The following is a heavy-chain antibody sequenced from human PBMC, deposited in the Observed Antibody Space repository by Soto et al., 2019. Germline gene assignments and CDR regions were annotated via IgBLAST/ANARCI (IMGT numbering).Heavy chain of an antibody. V-gene: IGHV1-69*01. D-gene: IGHD3-10*01. CDR2: IIPIFGTA. CDR1: GGTFSSYA. J-gene: IGHJ6*02. CDR3: AREKGGGSGSYYLRPLGYGMDV. Sequence: QVQLVQSGAEVKKPGSSVKVSCKASGGTFSSYAISWVRQAPGQGLEWMGGIIPIFGTANYAQKVQGRVTITADESTSTAYMELSSLRSEETAVYYCAREKGGGSGSYYLRPLGYGMDVWVQGTTVTVSS.